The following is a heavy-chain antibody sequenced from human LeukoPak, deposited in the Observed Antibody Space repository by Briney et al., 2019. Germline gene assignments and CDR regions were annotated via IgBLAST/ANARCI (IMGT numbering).Heavy chain of an antibody. CDR2: IYSGGSI. J-gene: IGHJ4*02. Sequence: PGGSLRLSCAVSGFAVSSNYMTWVRQAPGKGLEWVSVIYSGGSIYYADSVKGRFTISRDNSENTVYLQMSSLRAEDTAVYYCARDFSGVDYFDYWGQGTLVTVSS. V-gene: IGHV3-53*01. D-gene: IGHD3-10*01. CDR3: ARDFSGVDYFDY. CDR1: GFAVSSNY.